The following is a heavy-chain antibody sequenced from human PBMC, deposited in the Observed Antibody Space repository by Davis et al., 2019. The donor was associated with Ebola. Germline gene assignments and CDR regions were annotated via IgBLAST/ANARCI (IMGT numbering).Heavy chain of an antibody. Sequence: GGSLRLSCSASGFTFSSYGMHWVRRAPGKGLEWVAFIRYDGSNQYYADSVKGRFTISRDNAKNTLYLQMNSLRAEDTAVYYCAKGENGDYWGQGTLVTVSS. CDR3: AKGENGDY. CDR2: IRYDGSNQ. J-gene: IGHJ4*02. V-gene: IGHV3-30*02. D-gene: IGHD1-1*01. CDR1: GFTFSSYG.